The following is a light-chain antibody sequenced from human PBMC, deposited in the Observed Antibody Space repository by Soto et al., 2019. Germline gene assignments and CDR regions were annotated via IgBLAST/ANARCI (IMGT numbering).Light chain of an antibody. V-gene: IGLV2-14*01. CDR3: SSYTSTSTRG. CDR1: SSDVGGYNY. CDR2: EVS. Sequence: SVLTQPAFVSGSPGQSITISCTGTSSDVGGYNYVSWYQHPPGKAPKLMISEVSNRPSGVSNRFSGSKSGNTASLTISGLQAEDEADYYCSSYTSTSTRGFGTGTKVTVL. J-gene: IGLJ1*01.